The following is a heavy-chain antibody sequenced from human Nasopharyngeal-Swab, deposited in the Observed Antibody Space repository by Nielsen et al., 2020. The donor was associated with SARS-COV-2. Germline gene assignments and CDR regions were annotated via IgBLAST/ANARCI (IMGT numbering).Heavy chain of an antibody. CDR1: GYRFISYW. Sequence: GESLKISCKGSGYRFISYWIGWVRQMPGKGLEWMGIIYPGDSDTRYSPSFQGQVTISADKSINTAYLQWSSLKASDTAMYYCARTAIECGYYRGDAFDIWGQGTMVTVSS. CDR2: IYPGDSDT. J-gene: IGHJ3*02. V-gene: IGHV5-51*01. D-gene: IGHD3-22*01. CDR3: ARTAIECGYYRGDAFDI.